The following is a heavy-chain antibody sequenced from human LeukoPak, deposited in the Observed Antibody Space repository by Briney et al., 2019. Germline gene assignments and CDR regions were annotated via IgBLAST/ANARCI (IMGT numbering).Heavy chain of an antibody. V-gene: IGHV3-21*01. CDR1: GFTFSSYS. J-gene: IGHJ6*02. CDR2: ISASSSSI. CDR3: ARESYSSSWYYYYGMDV. Sequence: PGGSLRLSCAASGFTFSSYSMHWVRQAPGKGLEWVSSISASSSSIYYADSVKGRYTISRDNAKNSLYLQMNSLRAEDTAVYYCARESYSSSWYYYYGMDVWGQGTTVTVSS. D-gene: IGHD6-13*01.